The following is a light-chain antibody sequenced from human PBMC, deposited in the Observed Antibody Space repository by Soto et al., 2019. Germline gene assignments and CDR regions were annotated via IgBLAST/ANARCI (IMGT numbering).Light chain of an antibody. CDR2: TAS. J-gene: IGKJ1*01. CDR1: QSVSSSS. CDR3: QQRSNWPGT. V-gene: IGKV3-11*01. Sequence: EIVLTQSPGTVSLSPGERATLSCRASQSVSSSSLAWYQQRPGQAPRLLIFTASNRATGIPARFSGSGSGTDFTLTISSLEPKDFAVYYCQQRSNWPGTFGQGTKVDIK.